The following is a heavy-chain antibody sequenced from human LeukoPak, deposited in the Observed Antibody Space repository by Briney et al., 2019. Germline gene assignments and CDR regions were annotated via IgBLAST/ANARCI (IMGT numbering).Heavy chain of an antibody. CDR2: ISYDGIDI. D-gene: IGHD4-11*01. Sequence: GGSLRLSCAASGFTFSSYGIHWVRQAPGKELEWVAAISYDGIDIAYADSVRGRFTISRDNSKSTLYLQMSSLRAEDSALYYCAKHLFHYRKYNSDYGVLDTWGQGTLVTVSS. CDR1: GFTFSSYG. CDR3: AKHLFHYRKYNSDYGVLDT. V-gene: IGHV3-30*18. J-gene: IGHJ5*02.